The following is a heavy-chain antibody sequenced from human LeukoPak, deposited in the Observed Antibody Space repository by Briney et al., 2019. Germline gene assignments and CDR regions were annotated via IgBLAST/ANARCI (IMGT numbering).Heavy chain of an antibody. D-gene: IGHD3-22*01. V-gene: IGHV3-30*02. CDR2: IRYDGSNK. CDR3: AKLSYYDSSGPIDY. J-gene: IGHJ4*02. CDR1: GSTFSSYG. Sequence: GGSLRLSCAASGSTFSSYGMHWVRQAPGKGLEWVAFIRYDGSNKYYADSVKGRFTISRDNSKNTLYLQMNSLRAEDTAVYYCAKLSYYDSSGPIDYWGQGTLVTVSS.